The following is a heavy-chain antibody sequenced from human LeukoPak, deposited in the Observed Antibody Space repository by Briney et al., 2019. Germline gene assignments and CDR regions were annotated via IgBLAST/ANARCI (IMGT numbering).Heavy chain of an antibody. CDR3: ARQMGVVITGDI. CDR1: GGSISSSSYY. Sequence: PSETLSLTCTVSGGSISSSSYYWGWIRQPPGKGLEWIGSIYYSGSTYYNPSLKSRVTISVDTSKNQFSLKLSSVTAADTAVYHCARQMGVVITGDIWGQGTMVTVSS. V-gene: IGHV4-39*01. D-gene: IGHD3-22*01. CDR2: IYYSGST. J-gene: IGHJ3*02.